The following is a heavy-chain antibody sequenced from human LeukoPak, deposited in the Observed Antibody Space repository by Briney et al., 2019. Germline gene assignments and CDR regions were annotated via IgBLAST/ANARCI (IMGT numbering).Heavy chain of an antibody. D-gene: IGHD3-10*01. CDR1: GGSFSGHY. CDR3: ARVDRGSGGSCDY. Sequence: SETLSLTCAVYGGSFSGHYCSWIRQPPGKGLEWIGEINHSGSTNYNPSLKSRVTISVDTSKNQFSLKLSSVTAADTAVYYCARVDRGSGGSCDYWGQGNLVTVSS. J-gene: IGHJ4*02. V-gene: IGHV4-34*01. CDR2: INHSGST.